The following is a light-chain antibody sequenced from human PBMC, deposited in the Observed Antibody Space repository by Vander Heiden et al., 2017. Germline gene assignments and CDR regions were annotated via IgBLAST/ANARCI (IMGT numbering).Light chain of an antibody. V-gene: IGLV2-8*01. CDR1: SSDVGGYDY. CDR3: SSYGGDNNLV. J-gene: IGLJ2*01. Sequence: QSALTQPPSASESPGQSVTISCTGTSSDVGGYDYVSWYQQHPGKAPKLMIYEVNKRPSGVPDRFSGSKSGNTASLTVSGLQADDEADYYCSSYGGDNNLVFGGGTKVTVL. CDR2: EVN.